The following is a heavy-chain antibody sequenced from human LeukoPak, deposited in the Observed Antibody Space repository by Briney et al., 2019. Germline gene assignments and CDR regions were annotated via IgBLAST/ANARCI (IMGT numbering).Heavy chain of an antibody. CDR1: GYTFTSYD. J-gene: IGHJ4*02. V-gene: IGHV1-8*03. D-gene: IGHD5-18*01. CDR3: ARRTYSYGDPGSPFDY. CDR2: MNPNSGNT. Sequence: ASVKVSCKASGYTFTSYDINWVRQATGQGLEWMGWMNPNSGNTGYAQKFQGRVTITRNTSISTAYMELSSLRPEDTAVYYCARRTYSYGDPGSPFDYWGQGTLVTVSS.